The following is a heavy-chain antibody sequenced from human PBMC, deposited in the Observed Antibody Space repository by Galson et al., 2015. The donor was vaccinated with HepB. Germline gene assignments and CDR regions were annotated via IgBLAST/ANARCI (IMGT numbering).Heavy chain of an antibody. V-gene: IGHV4-4*07. J-gene: IGHJ4*02. Sequence: ETLSLTCTVSGGSISSYYWSWIRQPAGKGLEWIGRIYTSGSTNYNPSLKSRVTMSVDTSKNQFSLKLSSVTAADTAVYYCAREVPLLIETSYYFDYWGQGTLVTVSS. CDR1: GGSISSYY. D-gene: IGHD3-16*01. CDR2: IYTSGST. CDR3: AREVPLLIETSYYFDY.